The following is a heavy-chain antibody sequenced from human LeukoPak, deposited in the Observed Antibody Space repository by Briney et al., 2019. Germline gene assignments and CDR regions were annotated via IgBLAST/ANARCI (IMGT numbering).Heavy chain of an antibody. D-gene: IGHD3-10*01. J-gene: IGHJ4*02. Sequence: GTSVKVSCKASGFTFTSSAVQWVRQARGQRLEWIGWIVVGSGNTNYAQKFQERVTITRDMSTSTAYMELSSLRSEDTAAYYCAAGVNVWFGELYRLDYWGQGTLVTVSS. CDR2: IVVGSGNT. CDR3: AAGVNVWFGELYRLDY. CDR1: GFTFTSSA. V-gene: IGHV1-58*01.